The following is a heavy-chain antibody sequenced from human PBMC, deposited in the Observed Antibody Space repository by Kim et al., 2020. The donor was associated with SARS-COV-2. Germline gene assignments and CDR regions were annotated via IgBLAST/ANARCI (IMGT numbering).Heavy chain of an antibody. J-gene: IGHJ6*01. D-gene: IGHD4-17*01. Sequence: SETLSLTCTVSGGSISSSSYYWGWIRQPPGKGLVWIGSIYYSGSTYSNPSLQSRVTISVDTSKNQFSLKLSSVTAADTAVYYCARHGGTVTLGYYYYGM. V-gene: IGHV4-39*01. CDR1: GGSISSSSYY. CDR3: ARHGGTVTLGYYYYGM. CDR2: IYYSGST.